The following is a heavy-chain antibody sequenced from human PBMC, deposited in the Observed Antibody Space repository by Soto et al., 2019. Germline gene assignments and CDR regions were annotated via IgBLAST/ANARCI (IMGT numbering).Heavy chain of an antibody. V-gene: IGHV4-34*01. J-gene: IGHJ4*02. CDR1: GGSFSGYY. CDR2: INHSGST. Sequence: SETLSLTCAVYGGSFSGYYWSWIRQPPGKGLEWIGEINHSGSTNYNPSLKSRVTISVDTSKNQFSLKLSSVTAADTAVYYCARGELDRTIDYWGQGTLVTVSS. D-gene: IGHD1-1*01. CDR3: ARGELDRTIDY.